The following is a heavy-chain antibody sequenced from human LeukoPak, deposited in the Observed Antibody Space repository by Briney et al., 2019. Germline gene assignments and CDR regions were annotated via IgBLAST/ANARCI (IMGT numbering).Heavy chain of an antibody. CDR2: IHHTGST. D-gene: IGHD1-1*01. CDR1: GYSISSGYH. CDR3: ARVPGTTGTTGFDP. V-gene: IGHV4-38-2*01. Sequence: SGTLSLTCDVSGYSISSGYHWGWIRQPPGKGLEWIGSIHHTGSTYYKSSLKSRVTISIDTSKNQLSLKLSSVTAADTAVYYCARVPGTTGTTGFDPWGQGTLATVSS. J-gene: IGHJ5*02.